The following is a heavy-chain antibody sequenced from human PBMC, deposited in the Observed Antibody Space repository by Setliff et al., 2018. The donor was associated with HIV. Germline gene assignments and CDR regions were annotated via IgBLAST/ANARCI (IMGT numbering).Heavy chain of an antibody. Sequence: ASVKVSCKPSGYTFTAYGLSWVRQAPGQGLEWMGWISTYSDETSSSQNLQGRLTMTTDKSTSTAYMELSSLRSEDTAVYYCARGGGYDVGADYYGMDVWGQGTTVTVSS. CDR1: GYTFTAYG. V-gene: IGHV1-18*01. CDR2: ISTYSDET. J-gene: IGHJ6*02. D-gene: IGHD5-12*01. CDR3: ARGGGYDVGADYYGMDV.